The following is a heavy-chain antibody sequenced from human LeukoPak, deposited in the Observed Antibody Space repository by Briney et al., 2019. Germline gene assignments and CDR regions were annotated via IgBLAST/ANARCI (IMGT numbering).Heavy chain of an antibody. CDR2: IRYDGSNK. J-gene: IGHJ4*02. D-gene: IGHD2-2*01. CDR3: AKYEDSSSWSFEY. CDR1: GFTFRSYG. Sequence: PGGSLRLSCAASGFTFRSYGMHWVRQAPGKGLEWVAFIRYDGSNKYYADSVKGQFTISRDNSKNTLYVQMNSLRAEDTAVYYCAKYEDSSSWSFEYWGQGTLVTVSS. V-gene: IGHV3-30*02.